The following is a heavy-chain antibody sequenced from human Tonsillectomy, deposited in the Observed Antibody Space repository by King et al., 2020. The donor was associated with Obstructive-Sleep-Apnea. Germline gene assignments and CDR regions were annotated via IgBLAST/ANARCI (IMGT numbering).Heavy chain of an antibody. CDR1: GFTFSSYS. D-gene: IGHD3-22*01. Sequence: VQLVESGGGLVKPGGSLRLSCAASGFTFSSYSMNWVRQAPGKGLEWVSSISSSSSYIYYADSVKGRFTISRDNAKNSLYLQMNSLRAEDTAVYYCARDRSDYYDSSGYYYYDYWGQGTLVTVSS. J-gene: IGHJ4*02. CDR2: ISSSSSYI. CDR3: ARDRSDYYDSSGYYYYDY. V-gene: IGHV3-21*01.